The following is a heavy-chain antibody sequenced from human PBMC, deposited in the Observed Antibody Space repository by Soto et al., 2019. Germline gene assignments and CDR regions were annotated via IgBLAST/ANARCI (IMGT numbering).Heavy chain of an antibody. Sequence: EVQLVETGGGLIQPGGSLSLSCAASGFTVTSNYMNWVRQAPGKGLEWVSIIYSSGTTYYADSVKGRFTISRDKSKNTXXXXMXXXXXXXXXXXXXXXXXXXXXYXAMDVWGQGTTVTVSS. J-gene: IGHJ6*02. CDR3: XXXXXXXXYXAMDV. CDR2: IYSSGTT. CDR1: GFTVTSNY. V-gene: IGHV3-53*02.